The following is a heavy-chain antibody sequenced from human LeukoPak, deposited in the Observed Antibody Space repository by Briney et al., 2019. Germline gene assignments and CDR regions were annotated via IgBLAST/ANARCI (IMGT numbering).Heavy chain of an antibody. CDR1: GYTLTELS. CDR2: LDLQDGET. CDR3: ATGQNRYFDL. J-gene: IGHJ2*01. Sequence: ASVKVSCKVSGYTLTELSIHWVRQAPGKGLEWMGGLDLQDGETIYAQKFQGRVTMTEDTSTDTAHIELRSLRSEDTAVYYCATGQNRYFDLWGRGTLASVSS. V-gene: IGHV1-24*01. D-gene: IGHD1-14*01.